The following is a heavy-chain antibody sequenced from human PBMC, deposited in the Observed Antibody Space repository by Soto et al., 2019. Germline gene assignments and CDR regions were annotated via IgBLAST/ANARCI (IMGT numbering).Heavy chain of an antibody. CDR1: GGSISSGDYY. CDR3: AREGGIVGATTVDY. D-gene: IGHD1-26*01. Sequence: SETLSLTCTVSGGSISSGDYYWSWIRQPPGKGLEWIGYIYYSGSTYYNPSLKSRVTISVDTSKNQFSLKLSSVTAADTAVYYCAREGGIVGATTVDYWGQGTLVTVSS. V-gene: IGHV4-30-4*01. J-gene: IGHJ4*02. CDR2: IYYSGST.